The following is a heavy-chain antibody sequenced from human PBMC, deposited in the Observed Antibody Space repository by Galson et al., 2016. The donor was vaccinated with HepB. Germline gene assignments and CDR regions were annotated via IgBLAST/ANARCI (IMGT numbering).Heavy chain of an antibody. V-gene: IGHV3-48*02. CDR1: GFTFSTYS. J-gene: IGHJ4*02. CDR2: IDPARNA. CDR3: ARDSQWSFDY. D-gene: IGHD6-19*01. Sequence: SLRLSCAVSGFTFSTYSINWVRQAPGKGLEWLSHIDPARNAHYTDSVKGRFTISRDNAKNSLYLQMNSLRDEDTAVYYCARDSQWSFDYWGQGTLVTVSS.